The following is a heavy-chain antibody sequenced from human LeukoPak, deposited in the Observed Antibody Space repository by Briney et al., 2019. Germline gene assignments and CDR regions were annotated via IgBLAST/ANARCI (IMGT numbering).Heavy chain of an antibody. CDR3: ARGVRSFYSSSRGDYYFYMDV. CDR2: MNPNSGNT. V-gene: IGHV1-8*01. CDR1: GYTFTSYD. J-gene: IGHJ6*03. D-gene: IGHD6-13*01. Sequence: ASVKVSCKASGYTFTSYDINWVRQATGQGLEWMGWMNPNSGNTGYAQKFQGRVTMTRNTSISTAYMELSGLRSEDTAVYFCARGVRSFYSSSRGDYYFYMDVWGKGTTVSVSS.